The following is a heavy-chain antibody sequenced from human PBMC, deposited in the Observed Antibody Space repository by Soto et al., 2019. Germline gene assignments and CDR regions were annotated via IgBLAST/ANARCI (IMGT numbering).Heavy chain of an antibody. J-gene: IGHJ4*02. Sequence: GGSLRLSCAASGFTFSSYSMNWVRQAPGKGLEWVSSISSSSSYIYYADSVKGRFTISRDNAKNTLYLQMNGLRAEDTAVYYCAKDRLAGNFDYWGKGTQVTVSS. CDR1: GFTFSSYS. CDR2: ISSSSSYI. CDR3: AKDRLAGNFDY. V-gene: IGHV3-21*04.